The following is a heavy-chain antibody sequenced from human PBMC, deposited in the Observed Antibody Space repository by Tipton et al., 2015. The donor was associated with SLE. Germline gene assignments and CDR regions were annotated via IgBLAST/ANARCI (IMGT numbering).Heavy chain of an antibody. CDR2: ISYDGSNK. V-gene: IGHV3-30*09. CDR3: ARDRGSGSYYYYYYMDV. J-gene: IGHJ6*03. Sequence: RSLRLSCAASGFTFSSYAMHWVRQAPGKGLEWVAVISYDGSNKYYADSVKGRFAISRDNSKNTLYLQMNSLRAEDTAVYYCARDRGSGSYYYYYYMDVWGKGTTVTVSS. CDR1: GFTFSSYA. D-gene: IGHD1-26*01.